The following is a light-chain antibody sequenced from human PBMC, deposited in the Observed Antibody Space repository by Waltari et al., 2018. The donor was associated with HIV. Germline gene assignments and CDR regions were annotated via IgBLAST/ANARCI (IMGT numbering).Light chain of an antibody. CDR3: TTYTATDSLL. J-gene: IGLJ2*01. CDR1: RSDFEIHHF. V-gene: IGLV2-14*03. CDR2: GVN. Sequence: SALTQLASVSGSPGQSVTIPCTVTRSDFEIHHFLSWYQQHPGRAPQLIIFGVNYRPSGISSRFSASKSGDTASLTISGLQSGDEADYYCTTYTATDSLLIGSGTKLTVL.